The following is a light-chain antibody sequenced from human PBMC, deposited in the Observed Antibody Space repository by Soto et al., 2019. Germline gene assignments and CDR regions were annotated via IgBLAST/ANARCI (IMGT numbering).Light chain of an antibody. J-gene: IGLJ3*02. V-gene: IGLV2-14*01. CDR2: GVS. CDR3: STWDDSLSGPV. Sequence: QSVLTQPASVSGSPGQSITMSCTGSSSDFGDDKYVTWYQQQPGKGPNLLIYGVSKRPSGVPGRFSGSKFGTSASLAISGLRSEDEADYYCSTWDDSLSGPVFGGGTKVTVL. CDR1: SSDFGDDKY.